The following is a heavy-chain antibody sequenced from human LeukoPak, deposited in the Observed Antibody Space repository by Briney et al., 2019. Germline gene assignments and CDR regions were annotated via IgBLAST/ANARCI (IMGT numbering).Heavy chain of an antibody. J-gene: IGHJ4*02. D-gene: IGHD3-16*01. V-gene: IGHV4-38-2*02. CDR2: IYTSGST. CDR1: GYSISSGYY. CDR3: ASGGPMGY. Sequence: PSETLSLTCTVSGYSISSGYYWGWIRQPPGKGLEWIGRIYTSGSTNYNPSLRSRVTMSVDTSKNQFSLKLSSVTAADTAVYYCASGGPMGYWGQGTLVTVSS.